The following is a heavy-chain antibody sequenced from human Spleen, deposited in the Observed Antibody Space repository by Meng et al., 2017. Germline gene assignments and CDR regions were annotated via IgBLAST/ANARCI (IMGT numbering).Heavy chain of an antibody. Sequence: GESLKISCAASGFTFSSYAMSWVRQAPGKGLEWVSAISGSGGSTYYADSVTGRFTISRDNSKNTLYLQMNSLRAEDTAVYYCAKDGNGFYWGQGTLVTVSS. CDR3: AKDGNGFY. CDR1: GFTFSSYA. D-gene: IGHD2-8*01. V-gene: IGHV3-23*01. J-gene: IGHJ1*01. CDR2: ISGSGGST.